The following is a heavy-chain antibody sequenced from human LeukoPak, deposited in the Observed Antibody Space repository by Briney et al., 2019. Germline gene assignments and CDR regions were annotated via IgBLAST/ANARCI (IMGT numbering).Heavy chain of an antibody. V-gene: IGHV4-34*01. J-gene: IGHJ4*02. CDR1: GGSFSGYY. D-gene: IGHD3-3*01. Sequence: SETLSLTCAVYGGSFSGYYWSWIRQPPGKGLEWIGEINHSGSTNYNPSLKSRVTISVDTSKNQFSLKLSSVTAADTAVYYCARGGVGILPDYWGQGTLVTVSS. CDR3: ARGGVGILPDY. CDR2: INHSGST.